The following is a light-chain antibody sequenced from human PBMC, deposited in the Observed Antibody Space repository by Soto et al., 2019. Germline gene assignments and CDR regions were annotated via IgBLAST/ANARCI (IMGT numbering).Light chain of an antibody. CDR1: QSVSSS. CDR2: SAS. V-gene: IGKV3-15*01. Sequence: EVVMTQSPATLSVFPGERVSLSCRASQSVSSSLAWYQQKPGQAPRLLIYSASTRATGIPARFSGSRSGTEFTLTISSLESEDFAVYYCQQYINGYTFGQGNKLEIK. J-gene: IGKJ2*01. CDR3: QQYINGYT.